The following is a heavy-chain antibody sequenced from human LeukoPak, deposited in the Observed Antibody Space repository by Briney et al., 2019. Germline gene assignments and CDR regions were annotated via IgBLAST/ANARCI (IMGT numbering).Heavy chain of an antibody. CDR2: INPSGGST. D-gene: IGHD3-10*01. CDR1: GYTFTGYY. V-gene: IGHV1-46*01. J-gene: IGHJ4*02. CDR3: AREDSGYFDY. Sequence: ASVKVSCKASGYTFTGYYMHWVRRAPGQGLEWMGIINPSGGSTSYAQKFQGRVTMTRDTSTSTVYMELSSLRSEDTAVYYCAREDSGYFDYWGQGTLVTVSS.